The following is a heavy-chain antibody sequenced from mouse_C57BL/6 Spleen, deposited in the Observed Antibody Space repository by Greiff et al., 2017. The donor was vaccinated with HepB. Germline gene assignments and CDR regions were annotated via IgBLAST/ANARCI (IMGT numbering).Heavy chain of an antibody. CDR1: GYSFTSYW. CDR2: IDPNSGGT. V-gene: IGHV1-72*01. Sequence: QVQLQQPGAEPVKPGASVKLSCKASGYSFTSYWMHWVKQRPGRGLEWIGRIDPNSGGTKYNEKFKSKATLTVDKPSSTAYMQLSSLTSEDSAVYDCARERELRLRYYFDYWGQGTTLTVSS. D-gene: IGHD3-2*02. CDR3: ARERELRLRYYFDY. J-gene: IGHJ2*01.